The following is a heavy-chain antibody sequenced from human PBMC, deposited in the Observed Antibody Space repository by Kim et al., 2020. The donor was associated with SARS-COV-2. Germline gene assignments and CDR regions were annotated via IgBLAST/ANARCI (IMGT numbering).Heavy chain of an antibody. CDR3: AIVASKLRFLNFEY. D-gene: IGHD3-3*01. J-gene: IGHJ4*02. V-gene: IGHV3-23*01. Sequence: ADSVKGRLTISRDTSKNTLYLQLNSLRDEDTAVYYCAIVASKLRFLNFEYWGQGTLVTVSP.